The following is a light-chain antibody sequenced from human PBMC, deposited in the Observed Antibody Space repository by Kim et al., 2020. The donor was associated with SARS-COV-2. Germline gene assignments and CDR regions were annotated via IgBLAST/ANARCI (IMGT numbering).Light chain of an antibody. J-gene: IGLJ2*01. Sequence: SVKLTCTLSSANSNSAIAWHQQQPEKGPRYLMKVDNDGRHIKGDGIPDRFSGSSSGAERYLIISSLQSEDEADYYCQTWATGIRVFGGGTKLTVL. CDR1: SANSNSA. CDR2: VDNDGRH. CDR3: QTWATGIRV. V-gene: IGLV4-69*01.